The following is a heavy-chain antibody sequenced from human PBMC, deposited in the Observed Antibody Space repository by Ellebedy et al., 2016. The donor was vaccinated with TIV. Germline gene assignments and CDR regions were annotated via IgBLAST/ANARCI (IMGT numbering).Heavy chain of an antibody. CDR1: GDSIPTSGDF. D-gene: IGHD1-14*01. CDR3: ARNRIPSSY. Sequence: SETLSLXCAVSGDSIPTSGDFWSWVRRPPGKGLEWIGDIYRSGSTNYNPSLKGRVTISVDTSKNQFSLQLGSVTAADTAVYYCARNRIPSSYWGLGTLVTVSS. CDR2: IYRSGST. J-gene: IGHJ4*02. V-gene: IGHV4-4*02.